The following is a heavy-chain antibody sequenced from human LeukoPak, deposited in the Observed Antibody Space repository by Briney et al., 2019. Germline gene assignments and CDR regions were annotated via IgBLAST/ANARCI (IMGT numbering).Heavy chain of an antibody. D-gene: IGHD2-2*01. V-gene: IGHV1-69*04. CDR1: GGTFSSYA. CDR2: IIPILGIA. CDR3: ATGPYHCSSTSCQRSPNWFDP. Sequence: GASVKVSCKASGGTFSSYAISWVRQAPGQGLEWMGRIIPILGIANYAQKFQGRVTITADKSTSTAYMELSSLRSEDTAVYYCATGPYHCSSTSCQRSPNWFDPWGQGTLVTVSS. J-gene: IGHJ5*02.